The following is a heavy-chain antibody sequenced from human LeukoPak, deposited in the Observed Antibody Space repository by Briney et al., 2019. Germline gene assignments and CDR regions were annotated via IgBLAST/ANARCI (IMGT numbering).Heavy chain of an antibody. J-gene: IGHJ6*02. CDR1: GYTFTSYS. D-gene: IGHD4-17*01. Sequence: APVKVSCKASGYTFTSYSIHWVRQAPGQGLEWMGVINPSVGYPSYAQKFQGRVTMTRDTSTSTVYMDLSSLRSEDTAVYYCARPTVTYDLYGMDVWGHGTTVTVSS. CDR2: INPSVGYP. CDR3: ARPTVTYDLYGMDV. V-gene: IGHV1-46*01.